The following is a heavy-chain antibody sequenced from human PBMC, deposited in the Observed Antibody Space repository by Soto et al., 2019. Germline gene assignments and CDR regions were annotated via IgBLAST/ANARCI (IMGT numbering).Heavy chain of an antibody. V-gene: IGHV4-59*01. J-gene: IGHJ4*02. CDR3: ARYLYDSIFDY. CDR2: IYYSGST. Sequence: QVQLQESGPGLVKPSATLSLTCTVSGGSISSYYWSWIRQPPGKGLEWIGYIYYSGSTNYNPSLKSRVTLSVDTSKNQFSLKLSSVTAADTAVYYCARYLYDSIFDYWGQGTLVTVSS. CDR1: GGSISSYY. D-gene: IGHD3-16*01.